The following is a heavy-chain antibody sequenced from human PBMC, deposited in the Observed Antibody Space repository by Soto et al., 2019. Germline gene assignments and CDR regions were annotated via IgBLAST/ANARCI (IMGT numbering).Heavy chain of an antibody. Sequence: EVQLVESGGGLVQPGGSLRLSCAASGFTFSDHYMDWVRQAPGKELEYVSAISSSGASTYYADSVKGRFTISRDNSKNTLFLQMGSLRPDDMAVYYCAARDCSGGTCQHFEHWGQGTLVTVSS. D-gene: IGHD2-15*01. CDR3: AARDCSGGTCQHFEH. J-gene: IGHJ1*01. CDR2: ISSSGAST. CDR1: GFTFSDHY. V-gene: IGHV3-64*07.